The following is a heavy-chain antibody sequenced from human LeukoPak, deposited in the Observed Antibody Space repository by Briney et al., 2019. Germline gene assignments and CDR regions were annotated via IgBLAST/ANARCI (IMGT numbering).Heavy chain of an antibody. D-gene: IGHD6-13*01. J-gene: IGHJ4*02. CDR1: GFTFSSYS. Sequence: GSLRLSCAASGFTFSSYSMNWIRQPPGKGLEWIGEINHSGSTNYNPSLKSRVTISVDTSKNQFSLKLSSVTAADTAVYYCASPYSSNYWGQGTLVTVSS. V-gene: IGHV4-34*01. CDR3: ASPYSSNY. CDR2: INHSGST.